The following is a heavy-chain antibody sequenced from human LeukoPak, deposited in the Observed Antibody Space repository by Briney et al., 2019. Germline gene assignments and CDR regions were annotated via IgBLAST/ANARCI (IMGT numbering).Heavy chain of an antibody. CDR2: INHSGST. J-gene: IGHJ5*02. CDR3: ASLLNGGVAHWLEP. V-gene: IGHV4-34*01. Sequence: SETLSLTCAVYGRSFSGYYWSWIRPPPGKGREWVGEINHSGSTNYNPSLKSRVTISVDASKNQFSLKLSSVTAADTAVYYCASLLNGGVAHWLEPWGQGTLVTVSS. CDR1: GRSFSGYY. D-gene: IGHD7-27*01.